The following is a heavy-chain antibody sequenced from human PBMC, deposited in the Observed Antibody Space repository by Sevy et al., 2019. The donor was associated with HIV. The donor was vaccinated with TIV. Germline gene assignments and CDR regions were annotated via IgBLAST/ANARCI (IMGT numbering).Heavy chain of an antibody. CDR2: INPGSGGT. J-gene: IGHJ4*02. Sequence: ASVKVSCRTSGYTFSGYYVHWLRQAPGQGLEWMEWINPGSGGTFFAKNFQDRVTLTLDTSITTAYMELRSLRLDDADIYSCARMGNYYDSSGYYPLKFWGQGTMVTVS. CDR3: ARMGNYYDSSGYYPLKF. V-gene: IGHV1-2*02. CDR1: GYTFSGYY. D-gene: IGHD3-22*01.